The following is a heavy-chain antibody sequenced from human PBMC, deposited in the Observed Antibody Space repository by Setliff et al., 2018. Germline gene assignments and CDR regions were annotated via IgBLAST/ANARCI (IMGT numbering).Heavy chain of an antibody. J-gene: IGHJ4*02. D-gene: IGHD1-20*01. CDR1: GYSISSGYY. Sequence: ASETLSLTCTVSGYSISSGYYWGWIRQPPGKGLEWIGCIYYGGSTYYNPSLKSRVTISLDTSKNQFSLKLTSVTAADTAVYYCASGLNWLSSTEFDYWGQGTLVTVSS. CDR3: ASGLNWLSSTEFDY. CDR2: IYYGGST. V-gene: IGHV4-38-2*02.